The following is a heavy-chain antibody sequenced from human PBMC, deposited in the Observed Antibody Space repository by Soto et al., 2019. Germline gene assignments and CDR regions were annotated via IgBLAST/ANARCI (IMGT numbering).Heavy chain of an antibody. Sequence: EVQLVESGGGLVQPRGSLSLSCAASGFTFTSHSMNWVRQAPGKGLEWISYISGASTHIYYADSVKCRFTISRDNAKNSLYLQMNSLRAEDTAVYYCARSAYQLLRNYAFDFWGQGTRVTVSS. CDR2: ISGASTHI. J-gene: IGHJ3*01. D-gene: IGHD2-2*01. V-gene: IGHV3-48*04. CDR3: ARSAYQLLRNYAFDF. CDR1: GFTFTSHS.